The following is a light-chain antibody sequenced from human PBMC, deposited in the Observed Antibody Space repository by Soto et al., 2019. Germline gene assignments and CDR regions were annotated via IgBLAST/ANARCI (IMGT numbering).Light chain of an antibody. CDR1: QGISSY. J-gene: IGKJ1*01. CDR3: QQYYSYPQT. V-gene: IGKV1-8*01. CDR2: AAS. Sequence: AIRMTQSPSSFSASTGDRVTITCRASQGISSYLAWYQQKPGKAPKLLIYAASTLQSGVPSRFSGSGSGTDFTLTISCLQSEDFATYYCQQYYSYPQTVGQGTKVDIK.